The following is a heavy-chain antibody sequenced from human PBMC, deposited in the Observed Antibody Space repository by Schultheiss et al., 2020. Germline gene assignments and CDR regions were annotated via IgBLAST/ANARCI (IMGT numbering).Heavy chain of an antibody. CDR2: IRSKAYGGTT. Sequence: GGSLRLSCAASGFTFGGYTMSWVRQAPGKGLEWVGFIRSKAYGGTTEYAASVKGRFTISRDDSKSIAYLQMNSLKTEDTAVYYCTRAFHSICSGDSCFWTAFDYWGQGTLVTVSS. D-gene: IGHD2-15*01. V-gene: IGHV3-49*04. CDR3: TRAFHSICSGDSCFWTAFDY. J-gene: IGHJ4*02. CDR1: GFTFGGYT.